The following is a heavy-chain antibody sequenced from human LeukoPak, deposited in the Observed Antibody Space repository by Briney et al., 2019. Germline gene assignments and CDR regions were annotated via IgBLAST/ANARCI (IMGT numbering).Heavy chain of an antibody. CDR1: GFTFSSYA. D-gene: IGHD3-10*01. Sequence: PGGSLRLSCATSGFTFSSYAMSWVRQAPGKGLECVSSISGSGGNTYYADSVKGRFTISRDYSKNTLYLQMNSLRTEETAVYYCAKGPAMVRGTFDPWGQGTLVTVSS. CDR2: ISGSGGNT. CDR3: AKGPAMVRGTFDP. V-gene: IGHV3-23*01. J-gene: IGHJ5*02.